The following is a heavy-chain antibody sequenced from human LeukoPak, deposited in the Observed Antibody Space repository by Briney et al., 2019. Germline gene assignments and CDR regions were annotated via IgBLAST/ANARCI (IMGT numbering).Heavy chain of an antibody. CDR2: ISGSGGST. V-gene: IGHV3-23*01. CDR1: GFTFSSYS. Sequence: PGGSLRLSCAASGFTFSSYSMNWVRQAPGKGLEWVSAISGSGGSTYYADSVKGRFTISRDNSKNTLYLQMNSLRAEDTAVYYCAKGYRITIFGVAGFFDYWGQGTLVTVSS. J-gene: IGHJ4*02. CDR3: AKGYRITIFGVAGFFDY. D-gene: IGHD3-3*01.